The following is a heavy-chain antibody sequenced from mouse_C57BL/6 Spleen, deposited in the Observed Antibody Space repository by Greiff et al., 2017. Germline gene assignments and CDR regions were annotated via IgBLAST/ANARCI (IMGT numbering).Heavy chain of an antibody. V-gene: IGHV5-17*01. J-gene: IGHJ3*01. D-gene: IGHD1-1*01. CDR1: GFTFSDYG. CDR2: ISSGSSTI. CDR3: ARPTTYYYGSSYGFAY. Sequence: EVKVEESGGGLVKPGGSLKLSCAASGFTFSDYGMHWVRQAPEKGLEWVAYISSGSSTIYYADTVKGRFTISRDNAKNTLFLQMTSLRSEDTAMYYCARPTTYYYGSSYGFAYWGQGTLVTVSA.